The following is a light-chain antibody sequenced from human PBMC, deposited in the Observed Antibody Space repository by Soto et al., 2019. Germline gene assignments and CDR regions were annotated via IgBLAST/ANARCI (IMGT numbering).Light chain of an antibody. J-gene: IGLJ2*01. V-gene: IGLV1-44*01. Sequence: QSVLTQPPSASGTPGQRVTISCSGSSSNIGINTVNWYQQLPGTAPKLLIYNNNQRPSGVPDRFSGSKSGTSASLAISGLQSEDGADYYCAAWDDSLNGPVFGGGTKLTVL. CDR3: AAWDDSLNGPV. CDR1: SSNIGINT. CDR2: NNN.